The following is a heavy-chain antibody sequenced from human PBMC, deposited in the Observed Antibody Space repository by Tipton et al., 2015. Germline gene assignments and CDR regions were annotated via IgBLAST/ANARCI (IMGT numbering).Heavy chain of an antibody. CDR3: ARSRAYSYLYYYYYGVDV. CDR1: GFTFSSYD. J-gene: IGHJ6*02. D-gene: IGHD5-18*01. CDR2: ISSSSTTI. Sequence: GSLRLSCAASGFTFSSYDMNWVRQAPGKGLEFVSYISSSSTTIYYADSLKGRFTISRDNAKNSLYLQMNSLRDEDTAVYYCARSRAYSYLYYYYYGVDVWGQGTTVTVSS. V-gene: IGHV3-48*02.